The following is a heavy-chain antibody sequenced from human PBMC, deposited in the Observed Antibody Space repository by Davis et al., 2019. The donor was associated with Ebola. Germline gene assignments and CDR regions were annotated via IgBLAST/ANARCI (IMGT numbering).Heavy chain of an antibody. Sequence: GESLKISCKASGYTFSNYWIGWVRQMPGKGLEWMGIIYPGDSDTRYSPSFQGQVTISADKSTRTAYLQWGSLRAEDTAVYYCARRSGDYWGQGTLVTVSS. CDR1: GYTFSNYW. CDR3: ARRSGDY. CDR2: IYPGDSDT. J-gene: IGHJ4*02. V-gene: IGHV5-51*01. D-gene: IGHD1-26*01.